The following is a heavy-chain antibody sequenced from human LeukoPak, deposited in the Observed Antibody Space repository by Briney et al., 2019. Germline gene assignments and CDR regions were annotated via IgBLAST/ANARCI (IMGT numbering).Heavy chain of an antibody. V-gene: IGHV4-59*01. CDR1: GGSISSYY. J-gene: IGHJ5*02. D-gene: IGHD2-15*01. CDR3: ARDLNCSGGSRYSSSWFDP. CDR2: INYSGST. Sequence: SETLSLTCTVSGGSISSYYCSWIRQPPGKGLEWIWYINYSGSTNYNPSLKSRVTMSVDTSKNQFSLKLSSVTAADTAVYYCARDLNCSGGSRYSSSWFDPWGQGTLVTVSS.